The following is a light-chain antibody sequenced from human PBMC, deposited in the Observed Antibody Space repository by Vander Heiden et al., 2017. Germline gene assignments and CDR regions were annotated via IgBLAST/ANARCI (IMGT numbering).Light chain of an antibody. CDR2: AAS. V-gene: IGKV1-39*01. J-gene: IGKJ1*01. CDR1: QSISSY. Sequence: DIQMTQSPSSLSASVRDRVTITCRASQSISSYLNWYQQKPGKAPKLLIYAASSLQSGVPSRFSGSGSGTDFTLTISRLQPEDFATYYCQQCDSTPWTFGQGTKVEIK. CDR3: QQCDSTPWT.